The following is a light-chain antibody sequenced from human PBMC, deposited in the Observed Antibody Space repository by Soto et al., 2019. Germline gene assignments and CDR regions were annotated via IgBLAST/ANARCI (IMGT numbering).Light chain of an antibody. Sequence: EIVMTQSPTTLYVSPGERVTLSCRASQSVSSNLAWYQQKPGQAPRLLIYGASTRATGIPARFSGSGSGTEFTLTISSLQSEDFAVYYCQQYNNWPITFGQGTRLEIK. V-gene: IGKV3-15*01. J-gene: IGKJ5*01. CDR1: QSVSSN. CDR2: GAS. CDR3: QQYNNWPIT.